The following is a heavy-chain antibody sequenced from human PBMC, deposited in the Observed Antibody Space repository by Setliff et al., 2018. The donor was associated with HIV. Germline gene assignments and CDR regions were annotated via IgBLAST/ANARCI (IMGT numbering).Heavy chain of an antibody. CDR1: GGSISSYY. D-gene: IGHD3-10*01. V-gene: IGHV4-4*09. CDR3: ARTFGDLKHYNYYYTIDV. J-gene: IGHJ6*02. CDR2: ISTSGST. Sequence: KPSETLSLTCTVSGGSISSYYWTWIRQPPGKGLEWIGYISTSGSTKYNPSLRSRVTILVDPSNNHFSLRLSSVTAADTAVYYCARTFGDLKHYNYYYTIDVWGQGTTVTVSS.